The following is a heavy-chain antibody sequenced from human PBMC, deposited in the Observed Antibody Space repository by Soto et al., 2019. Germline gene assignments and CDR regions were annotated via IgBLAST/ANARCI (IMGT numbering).Heavy chain of an antibody. D-gene: IGHD2-15*01. CDR3: ARRIGGGPFDY. J-gene: IGHJ4*02. CDR1: GYTFTCYY. CDR2: INPNSGGT. V-gene: IGHV1-2*04. Sequence: ASVKVSCKASGYTFTCYYMHWVRQAPGQGLEWMGWINPNSGGTNYAQKFQGWVTMTRDTSISTAYMELSRLRSDDTAVYYCARRIGGGPFDYWGQGTLVTVSS.